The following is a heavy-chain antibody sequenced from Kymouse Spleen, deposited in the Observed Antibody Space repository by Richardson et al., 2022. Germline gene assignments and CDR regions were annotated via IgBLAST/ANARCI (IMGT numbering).Heavy chain of an antibody. Sequence: EVQLVESGGGLVQPGGSLRLSCAASGFTFSSYAMSWVRQAPGKGLEWVSAISGSGGSTYYADSVKGRFTISRDNSKNTLYLQMNSLRAEDTAVYYCAKDRDYDILTGYDALISGAKGQWSPSLQ. CDR2: ISGSGGST. CDR1: GFTFSSYA. V-gene: IGHV3-23*04. D-gene: IGHD3-9*01. J-gene: IGHJ3*02. CDR3: AKDRDYDILTGYDALIS.